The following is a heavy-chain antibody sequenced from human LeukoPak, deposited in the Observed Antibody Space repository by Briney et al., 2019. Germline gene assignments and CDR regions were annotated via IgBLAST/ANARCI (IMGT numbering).Heavy chain of an antibody. D-gene: IGHD3-22*01. V-gene: IGHV3-43*02. CDR2: ISGDGGGT. Sequence: PGGSLRLSCAASGFTFDDYAMHWVRQAPGKGLEWVSLISGDGGGTYYADSVKGRFTISRDNSKNSLYLQMNSLRTEDTALYYCAKVGGNYHDNSGYGTWGQGTLVTVSS. CDR1: GFTFDDYA. J-gene: IGHJ5*02. CDR3: AKVGGNYHDNSGYGT.